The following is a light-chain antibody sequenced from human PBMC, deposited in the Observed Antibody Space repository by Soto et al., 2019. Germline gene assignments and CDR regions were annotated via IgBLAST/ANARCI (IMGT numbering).Light chain of an antibody. CDR1: ESIGNW. CDR2: KAS. Sequence: DIQMTQSPSTLSASVGDRVIITCRASESIGNWLAWYQQKPGKAPNLLIYKASSLKSGVPLRFSGSGSGTEFTLTINSLQPDAFATYYCQHYDTYWTFRQGTKVEFK. CDR3: QHYDTYWT. J-gene: IGKJ1*01. V-gene: IGKV1-5*03.